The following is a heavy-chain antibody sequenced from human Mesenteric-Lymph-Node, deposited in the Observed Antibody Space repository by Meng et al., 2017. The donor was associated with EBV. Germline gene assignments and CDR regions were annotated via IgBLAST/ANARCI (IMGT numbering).Heavy chain of an antibody. CDR2: INTNIGNS. CDR1: GYTITNYP. J-gene: IGHJ5*02. D-gene: IGHD3-9*01. CDR3: TRFDWLAHH. V-gene: IGHV7-4-1*02. Sequence: VLLVKLWSELKTPGASVHVSCNASGYTITNYPLNWVRQAPGQGLDWMGRINTNIGNSMYAQGFTGRFAFSLDTSVSTAYLQISSLKTEDTAVYYCTRFDWLAHHWGQGTLVTVSS.